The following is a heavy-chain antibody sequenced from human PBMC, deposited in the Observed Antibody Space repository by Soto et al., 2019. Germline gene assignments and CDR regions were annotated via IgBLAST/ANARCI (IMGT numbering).Heavy chain of an antibody. D-gene: IGHD3-22*01. Sequence: QVQLVESGGGVVQPGRSLRLSCAASGFTFSNYAMHWVRQAPGKGLEWVAVISYDGSNKYYADSVKGRFTISRDNSKNTMYLQMNSLRAEEAAVYYYSTDVLIHSNGTDFWGQGTLVTVSS. J-gene: IGHJ4*02. CDR2: ISYDGSNK. CDR3: STDVLIHSNGTDF. V-gene: IGHV3-30-3*01. CDR1: GFTFSNYA.